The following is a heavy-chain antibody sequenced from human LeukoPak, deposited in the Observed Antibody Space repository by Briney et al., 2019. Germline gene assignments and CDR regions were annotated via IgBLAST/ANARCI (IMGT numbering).Heavy chain of an antibody. CDR2: ISGSGGST. CDR1: GFTFSSYA. V-gene: IGHV3-23*01. D-gene: IGHD4/OR15-4a*01. Sequence: HAGGSLRLSCAASGFTFSSYAMSWVRQAPGKGLEWVSAISGSGGSTYYADSVKGRFTISRDNSKNTLYLQMNSLRAEDTALYYCVRGNSGYGALGEHWGQGVLVTVSS. J-gene: IGHJ1*01. CDR3: VRGNSGYGALGEH.